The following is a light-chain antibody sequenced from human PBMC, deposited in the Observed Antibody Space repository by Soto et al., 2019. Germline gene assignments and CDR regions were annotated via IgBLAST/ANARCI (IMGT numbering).Light chain of an antibody. CDR3: QRYCYPPT. J-gene: IGKJ2*01. Sequence: AIRMTQSPSSFSASTGDRVTITCRASQGISSYLAWYQQKPGKAPKLLIYAASTLQSGVPSRFSGSGSGTDFTLTISCLQSEDFATYYCQRYCYPPTFGQGTKLEIK. CDR1: QGISSY. V-gene: IGKV1-8*01. CDR2: AAS.